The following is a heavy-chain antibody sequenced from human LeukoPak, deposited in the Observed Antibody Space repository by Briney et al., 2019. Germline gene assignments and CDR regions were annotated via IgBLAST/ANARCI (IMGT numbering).Heavy chain of an antibody. J-gene: IGHJ4*02. Sequence: GGSLRLSCAASGFTFSTYSMNWVRQAPGKGLEWVSSISSSSSYKYYADSVKGRFAISRDNAKNTLYLQMNSLRAEDTAVYYCARDSAYSYGLEGYWGQGTLVTVSS. CDR1: GFTFSTYS. CDR3: ARDSAYSYGLEGY. CDR2: ISSSSSYK. D-gene: IGHD5-18*01. V-gene: IGHV3-21*01.